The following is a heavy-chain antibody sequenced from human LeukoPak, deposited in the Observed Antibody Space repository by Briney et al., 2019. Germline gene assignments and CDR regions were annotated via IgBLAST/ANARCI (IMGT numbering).Heavy chain of an antibody. D-gene: IGHD2-15*01. Sequence: GGSLRLSCEASRFNFNTYAMSWVRQAPGKGLEWGSGISVTGGNTYYADSVKGRFTISRDNSMNALYLQMNSLRAEDTALYYCAQDVCSGGSCNSPYYFDDWGQGTLVTVSS. J-gene: IGHJ4*02. V-gene: IGHV3-23*01. CDR2: ISVTGGNT. CDR3: AQDVCSGGSCNSPYYFDD. CDR1: RFNFNTYA.